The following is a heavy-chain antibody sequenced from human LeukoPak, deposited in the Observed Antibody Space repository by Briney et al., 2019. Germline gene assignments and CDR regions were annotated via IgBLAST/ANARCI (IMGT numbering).Heavy chain of an antibody. CDR3: AKTYDSSAYYHSDY. D-gene: IGHD3-22*01. J-gene: IGHJ4*02. CDR1: GFTFSSYA. Sequence: GGSLRLSCAASGFTFSSYAMSLVRQAPEKGLEWVSAISGTGGSTYYADSVKGRFTISRDNSKNTLYLQMNSLRAEDTAVYYCAKTYDSSAYYHSDYWGQGTLVTVSS. V-gene: IGHV3-23*01. CDR2: ISGTGGST.